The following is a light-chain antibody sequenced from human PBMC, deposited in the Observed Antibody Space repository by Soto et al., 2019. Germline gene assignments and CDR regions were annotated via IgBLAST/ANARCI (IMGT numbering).Light chain of an antibody. CDR2: GAS. Sequence: EVVMTQSPATLSLSPGERATLSCRASQSVGSNYLSWYQQKPGQAPRLLIYGASTRATGIPARFSGSGSGTDFTLTISSLQPEDFAVYYCQQDYNLPITFGQGTRLEIK. V-gene: IGKV3D-7*01. CDR3: QQDYNLPIT. J-gene: IGKJ5*01. CDR1: QSVGSNY.